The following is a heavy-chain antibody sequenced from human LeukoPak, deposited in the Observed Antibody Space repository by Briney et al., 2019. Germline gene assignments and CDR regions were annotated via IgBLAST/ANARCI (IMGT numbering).Heavy chain of an antibody. CDR2: IYYSGST. Sequence: SQTLSLTCTVSGGSISSGDYYWSWIRQPPGKGLEWIGYIYYSGSTYYNPSLKSRVTISVDTSKNQFSLKLSSVTAAGTAVYYCARALDPVAFDIWGQGTMVTVSS. D-gene: IGHD1-1*01. J-gene: IGHJ3*02. CDR3: ARALDPVAFDI. CDR1: GGSISSGDYY. V-gene: IGHV4-30-4*08.